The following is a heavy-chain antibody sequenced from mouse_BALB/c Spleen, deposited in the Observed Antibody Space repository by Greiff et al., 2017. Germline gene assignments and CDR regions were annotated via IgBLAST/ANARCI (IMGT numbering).Heavy chain of an antibody. J-gene: IGHJ3*01. V-gene: IGHV14-4*02. Sequence: VQLQQSGAELVRSGASVKLSCTASGFNIKDYYMHWVKQRPEQGLEWIGWIDPENGDTEYAPKFQGKATMTADTSSNTAYLQLSSLTSEDTAVYYCNAGLLPAFAYWGQGTLVTVSA. CDR3: NAGLLPAFAY. CDR2: IDPENGDT. D-gene: IGHD2-3*01. CDR1: GFNIKDYY.